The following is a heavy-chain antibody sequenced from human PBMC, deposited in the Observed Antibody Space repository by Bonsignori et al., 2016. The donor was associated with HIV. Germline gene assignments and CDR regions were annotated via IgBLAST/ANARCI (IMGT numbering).Heavy chain of an antibody. CDR3: ARDRMTGTNDAFGI. J-gene: IGHJ3*02. V-gene: IGHV1-2*06. Sequence: QVQVVQSGAEMKKPGASVKVSCKTSGYTFPDYYIHWLRQAPGQGLEWLGRVNPNSGGTNYAQKFQVRVTMTRDMSITTAYMELNSLRPDDTAVYYCARDRMTGTNDAFGIWGQG. CDR1: GYTFPDYY. CDR2: VNPNSGGT. D-gene: IGHD1/OR15-1a*01.